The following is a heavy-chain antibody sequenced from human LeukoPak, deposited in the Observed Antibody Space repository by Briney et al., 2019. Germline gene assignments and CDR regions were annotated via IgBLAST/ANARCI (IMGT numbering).Heavy chain of an antibody. V-gene: IGHV4-34*04. CDR1: GGSFNGNY. CDR3: ARGRGAITMVRGVSVWFDP. J-gene: IGHJ5*02. D-gene: IGHD3-10*01. Sequence: SENLSLTCAVYGGSFNGNYWSWIRPPPGKGLEWIGVINHSASTNDHPSLKSRATTSVDTSKNQFSLKLSSVTAADTAVYYCARGRGAITMVRGVSVWFDPWGQGTLVTVSS. CDR2: INHSAST.